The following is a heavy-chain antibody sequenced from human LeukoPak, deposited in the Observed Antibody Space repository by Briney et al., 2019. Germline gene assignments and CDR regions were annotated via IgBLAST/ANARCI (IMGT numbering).Heavy chain of an antibody. Sequence: GGSLRLSCAASGFTFSSYGMHWVRQAPGKGLEWVAVIWYDGSNKYYADSVKGRFTISRDNSKNTLYLQMNSLRAEDTAVYYCARGPAHLKVRGVYYFDYWGQGTLVTVPS. V-gene: IGHV3-33*01. CDR2: IWYDGSNK. CDR3: ARGPAHLKVRGVYYFDY. CDR1: GFTFSSYG. J-gene: IGHJ4*02. D-gene: IGHD3-10*01.